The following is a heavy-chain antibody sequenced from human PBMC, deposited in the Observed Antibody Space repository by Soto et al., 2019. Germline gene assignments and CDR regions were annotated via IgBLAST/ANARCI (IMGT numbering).Heavy chain of an antibody. CDR1: GFSFNKYA. D-gene: IGHD3-3*01. CDR2: ISGSGGST. CDR3: TKHNVFVVPSSIDWFDP. Sequence: EVQLVESGGGLIQPGGSLRLSCAASGFSFNKYAMSWVRQAPGKGLEWVSVISGSGGSTFYADSVKGRFTVSRDNSKHTLYLEMNSLRVDDTAIYFCTKHNVFVVPSSIDWFDPWGPGTLVTVSS. V-gene: IGHV3-23*04. J-gene: IGHJ5*02.